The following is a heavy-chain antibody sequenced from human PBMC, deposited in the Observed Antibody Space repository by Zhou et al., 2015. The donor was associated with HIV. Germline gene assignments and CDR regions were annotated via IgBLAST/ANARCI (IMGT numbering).Heavy chain of an antibody. D-gene: IGHD6-13*01. V-gene: IGHV1-18*01. J-gene: IGHJ4*02. CDR1: GYTFSSLG. CDR2: ISAYSGHT. CDR3: ARGSEQQLGRYYFDY. Sequence: QVQLVQSGAEVKKPGASVKVSCKAFGYTFSSLGISWVRQAPGQGLEWMGWISAYSGHTNYAQNLQGRVTMTTDTSTSTAYMELRTLRSDDTAMYFCARGSEQQLGRYYFDYWGQGTLVTVSS.